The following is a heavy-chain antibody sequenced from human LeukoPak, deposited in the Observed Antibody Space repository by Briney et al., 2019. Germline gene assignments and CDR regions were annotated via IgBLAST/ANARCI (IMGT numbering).Heavy chain of an antibody. CDR1: GFTFSSYA. D-gene: IGHD6-19*01. CDR3: AKVSYSRMAVAGQRVLDY. V-gene: IGHV3-23*01. J-gene: IGHJ4*02. Sequence: GGSLRLSYAASGFTFSSYAMNWVRQAPGKGPEWVSGISGTGASTYYVDSVKGRFTISRDNSMNTLYLQMNSLRVEDTAVYYCAKVSYSRMAVAGQRVLDYWGQGTLVTVSS. CDR2: ISGTGAST.